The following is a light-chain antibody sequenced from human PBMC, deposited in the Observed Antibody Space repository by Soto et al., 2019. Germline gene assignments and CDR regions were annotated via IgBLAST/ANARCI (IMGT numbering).Light chain of an antibody. J-gene: IGKJ5*01. V-gene: IGKV3-11*01. Sequence: EIVLTQSPATLSLSPGERATLSCRASQSVSSYLAWYQQKPGQAPRLLIYDASNRATGIPARFSGSGSGTDFTLTISRLAPEDSTVYYCQQFDDSVTFGQGTRLEIK. CDR3: QQFDDSVT. CDR1: QSVSSY. CDR2: DAS.